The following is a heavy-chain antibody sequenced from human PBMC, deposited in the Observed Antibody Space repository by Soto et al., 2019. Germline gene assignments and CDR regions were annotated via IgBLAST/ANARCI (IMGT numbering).Heavy chain of an antibody. V-gene: IGHV3-9*01. CDR2: INWNSGSI. J-gene: IGHJ1*01. CDR3: VKDESINWYSGHFRH. Sequence: PGGSLRLSCAASGFTFDDYAMHWVRQVPGKGLEWVSGINWNSGSIGYGDSVKGRFAISRDNAKYSLHLQMNSLSAEDTAFYYCVKDESINWYSGHFRHWGQGTLVTVSS. D-gene: IGHD6-13*01. CDR1: GFTFDDYA.